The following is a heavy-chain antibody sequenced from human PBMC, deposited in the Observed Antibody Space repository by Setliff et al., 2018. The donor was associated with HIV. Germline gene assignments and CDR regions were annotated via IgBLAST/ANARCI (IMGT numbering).Heavy chain of an antibody. Sequence: ASVKVSCKSSGYTFTTYGLSWVRQAPGQGLEWMGWISTYSDERSYAQNLQGRVTMTTDTSTSTAYMELRSLRFDDTAVYYCARDVEHMMDVWGQGTTVTVSS. CDR3: ARDVEHMMDV. J-gene: IGHJ6*02. CDR2: ISTYSDER. CDR1: GYTFTTYG. V-gene: IGHV1-18*01.